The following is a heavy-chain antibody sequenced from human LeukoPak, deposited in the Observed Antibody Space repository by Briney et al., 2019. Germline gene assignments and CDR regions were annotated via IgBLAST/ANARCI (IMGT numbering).Heavy chain of an antibody. J-gene: IGHJ4*02. V-gene: IGHV3-23*01. CDR1: GLTFSNYG. CDR2: ISGSGGST. D-gene: IGHD6-19*01. CDR3: AKDSSGWPYYFDY. Sequence: GGSLRLSCAASGLTFSNYGMHWVRQAPDKGLEWVSAISGSGGSTYYAHSVKGRFTISRDNSKNTLYLQMNSLRAEDTAVYYCAKDSSGWPYYFDYWGQGTLVTVSS.